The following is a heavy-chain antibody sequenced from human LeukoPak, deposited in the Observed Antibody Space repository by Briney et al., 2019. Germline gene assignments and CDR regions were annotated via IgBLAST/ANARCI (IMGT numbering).Heavy chain of an antibody. CDR2: LRYDGSSK. Sequence: GGSLRLSCAVSGFTFSNYGMHWVRQAPGKGLEWVAFLRYDGSSKYYADSVKGRFTISRDISKNTLFLHMDSLRDDDTAVYYCAKFRGYDTSGYDPGDGVDTWGQGTMVTVFS. D-gene: IGHD3-22*01. CDR3: AKFRGYDTSGYDPGDGVDT. CDR1: GFTFSNYG. J-gene: IGHJ3*02. V-gene: IGHV3-30*02.